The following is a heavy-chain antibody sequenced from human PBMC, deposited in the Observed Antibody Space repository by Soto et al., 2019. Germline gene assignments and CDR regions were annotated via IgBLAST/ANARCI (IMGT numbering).Heavy chain of an antibody. J-gene: IGHJ6*02. CDR3: AREGVVPYYYYGMDV. CDR2: ISTYNGDT. V-gene: IGHV1-18*01. D-gene: IGHD2-15*01. Sequence: QVHLVQSGAEVKKPGASVKVSCKASGYTFTRSGISWVRQAPGQGLEWMGGISTYNGDTNYAQTFQGRVTMPTDTPTRTVHMEVGSLRSDDTAVYYWAREGVVPYYYYGMDVWGQGTPVTVSS. CDR1: GYTFTRSG.